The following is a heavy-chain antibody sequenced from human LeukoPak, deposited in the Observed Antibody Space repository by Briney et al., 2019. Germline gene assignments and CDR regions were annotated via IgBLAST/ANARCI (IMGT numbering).Heavy chain of an antibody. CDR1: GFTFSSNA. Sequence: PGGSLRLSCAASGFTFSSNAMSWVRQAPGKGLEWVSAISGSGGSTYYADSVKGRFTISRDNSKNTLYLQMNSLRAEDTAVYYCAKDLSWSGGYFDYWGQGTLVTVSS. CDR2: ISGSGGST. V-gene: IGHV3-23*01. D-gene: IGHD6-13*01. CDR3: AKDLSWSGGYFDY. J-gene: IGHJ4*02.